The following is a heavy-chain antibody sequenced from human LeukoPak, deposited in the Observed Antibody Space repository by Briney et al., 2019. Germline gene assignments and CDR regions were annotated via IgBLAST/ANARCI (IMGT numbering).Heavy chain of an antibody. V-gene: IGHV4-61*01. J-gene: IGHJ4*02. CDR2: IYYSGST. D-gene: IGHD4-17*01. Sequence: SETLSLTCTVSGGSISSGSYYWSWIRRPPGKGLEWIGYIYYSGSTNYSPSLKSRVTISVDTSKNQFSLKLSSVTAADTAVYYCARVISGTTVTTFSFDYWGQGTLVTVSS. CDR1: GGSISSGSYY. CDR3: ARVISGTTVTTFSFDY.